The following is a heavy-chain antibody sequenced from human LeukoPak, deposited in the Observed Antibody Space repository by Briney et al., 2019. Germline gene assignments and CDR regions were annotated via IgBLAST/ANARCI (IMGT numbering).Heavy chain of an antibody. CDR3: ARRNDFGI. CDR1: GGSISGGH. J-gene: IGHJ3*02. CDR2: IYYSGNT. Sequence: PSETLSLTCTVSGGSISGGHWNWIRQPPGKGLEWIGYIYYSGNTNYNPSLKSRVTISVDTSKNQFSLKLNSVTAADTAVYYCARRNDFGIWGQGTMVTVSS. V-gene: IGHV4-59*08.